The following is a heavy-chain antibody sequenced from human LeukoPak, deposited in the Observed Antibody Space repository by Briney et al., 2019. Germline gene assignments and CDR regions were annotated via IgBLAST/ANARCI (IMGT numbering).Heavy chain of an antibody. CDR2: IYYSGSI. J-gene: IGHJ5*02. Sequence: SETLSLTCTVSGYSISTGYYWDWIRQPPGKGLEWIGYIYYSGSINYNPSLKSRVTISADTSKKQFSLKLRSVTTADTAVYYCARGDGYNRGFDPWGQGSLVTVSS. CDR3: ARGDGYNRGFDP. V-gene: IGHV4-61*01. D-gene: IGHD5-24*01. CDR1: GYSISTGYY.